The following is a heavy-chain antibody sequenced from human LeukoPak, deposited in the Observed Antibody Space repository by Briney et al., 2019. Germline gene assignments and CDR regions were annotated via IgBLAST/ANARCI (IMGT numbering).Heavy chain of an antibody. Sequence: PGGSLRLSCAASGFNFFTYGMHWVRQAPGKGLEWVAVIWYDGSNKYYADSVKGRFTISRDNSKNTLYLQMNSLRAEDTAVYHCAKALLTGTYYYYAMDVWGQGTTVTVSS. CDR1: GFNFFTYG. J-gene: IGHJ6*02. V-gene: IGHV3-30*02. CDR2: IWYDGSNK. D-gene: IGHD1-20*01. CDR3: AKALLTGTYYYYAMDV.